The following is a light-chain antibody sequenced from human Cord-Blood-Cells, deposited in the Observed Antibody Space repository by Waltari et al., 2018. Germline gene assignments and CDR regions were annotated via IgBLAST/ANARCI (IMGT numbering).Light chain of an antibody. Sequence: DIQMTQSPSSLSASVGDRVTITCRASQSISSYLNLYQQKPGKAPKLLIYAASSLQSGVPSRFSGSGSGTDFTLTISSLQPEEFATYYCQQSYSTPRTFGQGTKLEIK. CDR2: AAS. J-gene: IGKJ2*01. V-gene: IGKV1-39*01. CDR1: QSISSY. CDR3: QQSYSTPRT.